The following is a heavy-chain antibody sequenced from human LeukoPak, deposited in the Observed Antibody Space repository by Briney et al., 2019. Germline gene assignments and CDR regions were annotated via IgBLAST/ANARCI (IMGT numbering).Heavy chain of an antibody. CDR1: GYTFTGHY. J-gene: IGHJ4*02. CDR3: ARQGESLSDY. D-gene: IGHD1-26*01. V-gene: IGHV1-2*02. Sequence: ASVKVSCKASGYTFTGHYIHWVRQAPGQGLEWMGGINPNSGGTSYAQKFQDRVTMTRDTSITTAYMDLSRLRSDDTALYYCARQGESLSDYWGQGTLVTVS. CDR2: INPNSGGT.